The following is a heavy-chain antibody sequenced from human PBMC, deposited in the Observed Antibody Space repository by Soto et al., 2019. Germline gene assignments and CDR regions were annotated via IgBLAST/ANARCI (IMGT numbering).Heavy chain of an antibody. D-gene: IGHD2-21*02. J-gene: IGHJ4*02. CDR3: ARQFCGGDCLPPLN. V-gene: IGHV4-31*03. CDR1: GGSISSGGYY. CDR2: ISYSGTT. Sequence: QVQLQESGPGLVKPSETLSLTCTLSGGSISSGGYYWTWIRQHPGKGLEWIGYISYSGTTSYNPSLKSRLTISIDTQNQSSLKLSSVTAADTATYSCARQFCGGDCLPPLNLGQGTLVTVSS.